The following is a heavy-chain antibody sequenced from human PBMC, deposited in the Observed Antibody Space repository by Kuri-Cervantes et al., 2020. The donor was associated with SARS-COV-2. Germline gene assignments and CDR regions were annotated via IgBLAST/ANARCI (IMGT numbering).Heavy chain of an antibody. J-gene: IGHJ4*02. D-gene: IGHD2-2*01. V-gene: IGHV4-34*01. CDR3: ARGIGYCSSTSCYYFDY. CDR2: INHSGST. Sequence: SETLSLTCTVSGGSISGYYWSWIRQPPGKGLEWIGEINHSGSTNYNPSLKSRVTISVDTSKNQFSLKLSSVTAADTAVYYCARGIGYCSSTSCYYFDYWGQGNLV. CDR1: GGSISGYY.